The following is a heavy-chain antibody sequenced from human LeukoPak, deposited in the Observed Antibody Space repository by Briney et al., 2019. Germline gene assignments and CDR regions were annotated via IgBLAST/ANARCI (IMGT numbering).Heavy chain of an antibody. V-gene: IGHV4-30-4*01. CDR2: IYYSGST. CDR1: GGSISSGDYY. Sequence: SETLSLTCTVSGGSISSGDYYWSWIRQPPGTGLEWIGYIYYSGSTYYNPSLKSRVTISVDTSKNQFSLMLSSVTAADTAVYYCARERWFGELLSGDYWGQGTLVTVSS. CDR3: ARERWFGELLSGDY. J-gene: IGHJ4*02. D-gene: IGHD3-10*01.